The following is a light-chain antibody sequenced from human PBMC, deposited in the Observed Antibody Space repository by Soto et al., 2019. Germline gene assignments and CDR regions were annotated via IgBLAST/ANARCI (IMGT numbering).Light chain of an antibody. V-gene: IGLV1-44*01. CDR1: SSNIGRNT. J-gene: IGLJ3*02. Sequence: QPVLTQPPSASGTPGQRVTMSCSGSSSNIGRNTVNWYQQLPGTAPKLLIYSNNQRPSGVPDRFSGSKYGTSASLAISGLQSEDETDYYCAAWDDSLNGPVFGGGTKLTVL. CDR3: AAWDDSLNGPV. CDR2: SNN.